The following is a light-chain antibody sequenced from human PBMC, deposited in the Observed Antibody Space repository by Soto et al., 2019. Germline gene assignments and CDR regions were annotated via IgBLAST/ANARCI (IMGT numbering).Light chain of an antibody. Sequence: EIVLTQSPATLSLSPGERATLSCRASQSVSESLAWYQQKPGQAPRLLIYDVSYRATGIPVRFSGSGSGTDFTLTISSLEPEDFAVYYCQQRSNWITFGQGTRLEIK. CDR3: QQRSNWIT. V-gene: IGKV3-11*01. CDR2: DVS. CDR1: QSVSES. J-gene: IGKJ5*01.